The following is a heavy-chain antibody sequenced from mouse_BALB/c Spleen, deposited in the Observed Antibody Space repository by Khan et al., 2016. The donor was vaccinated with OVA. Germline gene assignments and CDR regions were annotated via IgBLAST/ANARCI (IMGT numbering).Heavy chain of an antibody. CDR1: GYSITSDYA. J-gene: IGHJ4*01. D-gene: IGHD1-1*01. CDR3: ARKNYYGYAMDY. CDR2: ISYGGST. V-gene: IGHV3-2*02. Sequence: VQLQQSGPGLVKPSQSLSLTCTVTGYSITSDYAWDWIRQFPGNKLEWRGYISYGGSTSYNPSLKSRISITRDTSKNQFFLQLNSVTTEDTATYYCARKNYYGYAMDYWGQGTSVTVSS.